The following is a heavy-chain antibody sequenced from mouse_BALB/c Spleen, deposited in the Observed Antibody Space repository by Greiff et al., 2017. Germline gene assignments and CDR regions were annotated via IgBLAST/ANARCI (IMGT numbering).Heavy chain of an antibody. CDR3: ARGNYVPY. Sequence: VKLMESGPGLVAPSQSLSITCTVSGFSLTSYGVRWVRQPPGKGLEWLGVIWAGGSTNYNSALMSRLSISKDNSKSQVFLKMNSLQTDDTAMYYCARGNYVPYWGQGTLVTVSA. D-gene: IGHD2-1*01. CDR2: IWAGGST. J-gene: IGHJ3*01. CDR1: GFSLTSYG. V-gene: IGHV2-9*02.